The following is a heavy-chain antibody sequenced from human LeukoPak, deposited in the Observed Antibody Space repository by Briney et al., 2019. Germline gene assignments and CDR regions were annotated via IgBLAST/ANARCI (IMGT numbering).Heavy chain of an antibody. Sequence: QSGGSLRLSCTASGFTFGDYAMSWFRQAPGKGLEWVGFIRRKVYGGTTEYAASVKGRFTISRDDSKSIAYLQMNSPKTEDTAVYYCTSGVVDYYGSGSPRFDYWGQGTLVTVSS. CDR2: IRRKVYGGTT. CDR1: GFTFGDYA. J-gene: IGHJ4*02. V-gene: IGHV3-49*03. CDR3: TSGVVDYYGSGSPRFDY. D-gene: IGHD3-10*01.